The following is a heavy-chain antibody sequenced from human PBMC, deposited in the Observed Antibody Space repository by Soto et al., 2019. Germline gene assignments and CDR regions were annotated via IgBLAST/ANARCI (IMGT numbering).Heavy chain of an antibody. Sequence: EAQLLESGGGLVQPEGSLRLSCAASGFAFSNFAMSWVRQAPGKGLEWVSAIGSGSRGTHYAESVEDRFTISRDDSKNTLYLQLNSLTAADTAVYYWAAPRAAVPHTRYFDPWGQGTPVTVSP. J-gene: IGHJ5*02. CDR2: IGSGSRGT. CDR1: GFAFSNFA. V-gene: IGHV3-23*01. CDR3: AAPRAAVPHTRYFDP. D-gene: IGHD6-13*01.